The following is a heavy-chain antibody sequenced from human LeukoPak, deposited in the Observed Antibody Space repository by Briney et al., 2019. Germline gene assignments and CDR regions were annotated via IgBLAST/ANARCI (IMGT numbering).Heavy chain of an antibody. CDR2: MNPNSGNT. CDR3: ARGWLAESTVVTPYNY. D-gene: IGHD4-23*01. V-gene: IGHV1-8*01. CDR1: GYTFTSYD. Sequence: ASVKVSCKASGYTFTSYDINWVRQATGQGLEWMGWMNPNSGNTGYAQKFQGRVTMTRNTSISTAYMELSSLRSEDTAVYYCARGWLAESTVVTPYNYWGQGTLVTVSS. J-gene: IGHJ4*02.